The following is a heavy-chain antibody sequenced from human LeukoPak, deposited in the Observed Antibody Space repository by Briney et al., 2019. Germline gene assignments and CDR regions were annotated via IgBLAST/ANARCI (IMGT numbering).Heavy chain of an antibody. V-gene: IGHV1-2*02. Sequence: ASVKVSCKASGYTFTGYYMHWVRQAPGQGLEWMGWINPNSGDTSYAQKFQGRVTMTRDTSISTAYMELSRLRSDDAAVYYCAREDYDSSGGYFQHWGQDTLVTVSS. CDR1: GYTFTGYY. J-gene: IGHJ1*01. CDR2: INPNSGDT. CDR3: AREDYDSSGGYFQH. D-gene: IGHD3-22*01.